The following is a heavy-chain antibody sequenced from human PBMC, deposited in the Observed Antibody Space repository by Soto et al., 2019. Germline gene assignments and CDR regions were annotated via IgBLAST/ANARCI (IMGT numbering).Heavy chain of an antibody. Sequence: PGLSRRLSCEASGFVLSTYSMNWVRQAPGTVLEWISYISSTSGTIYYADSVKVRFTIFRDNAKNSLFLQMNGLRDDDTAVYYCANQKIRFSVAGTLYGLGVWGQGITVTVSS. V-gene: IGHV3-48*02. J-gene: IGHJ6*02. CDR2: ISSTSGTI. CDR1: GFVLSTYS. CDR3: ANQKIRFSVAGTLYGLGV. D-gene: IGHD6-19*01.